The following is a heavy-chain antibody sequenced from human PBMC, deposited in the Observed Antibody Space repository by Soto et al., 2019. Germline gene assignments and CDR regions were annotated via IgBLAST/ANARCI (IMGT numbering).Heavy chain of an antibody. CDR1: GYTFTNYW. D-gene: IGHD3-3*01. CDR2: IYPGDSDT. J-gene: IGHJ5*02. CDR3: ARVGKRSGYEGVPWAWFDP. V-gene: IGHV5-51*01. Sequence: PGESQKISGKGSGYTFTNYWFGRDRQMPGKGLEWMGIIYPGDSDTRYSPSFQGQVTISADKSISTAYLQWSSLKASDTAMYYCARVGKRSGYEGVPWAWFDPWGQGTLVTVSS.